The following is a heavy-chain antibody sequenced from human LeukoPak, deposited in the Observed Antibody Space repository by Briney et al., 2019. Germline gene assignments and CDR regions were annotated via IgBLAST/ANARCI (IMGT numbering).Heavy chain of an antibody. V-gene: IGHV1-46*01. CDR1: GYTFTSYY. Sequence: ASVKVSCRASGYTFTSYYMHWVRQAPGQGLEWMGIINPSGGSTSYAQKFQGRVTMTRDTSTSTVYMELSSLRSEDTAVYYCARDYYDSSGLGGMGYWGQGTLVTVSS. CDR2: INPSGGST. D-gene: IGHD3-22*01. J-gene: IGHJ4*02. CDR3: ARDYYDSSGLGGMGY.